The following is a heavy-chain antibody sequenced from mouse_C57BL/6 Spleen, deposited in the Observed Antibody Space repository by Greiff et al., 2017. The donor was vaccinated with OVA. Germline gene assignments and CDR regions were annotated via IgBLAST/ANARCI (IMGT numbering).Heavy chain of an antibody. CDR3: ARRGLRYWYFDV. CDR1: GYSITSGYY. D-gene: IGHD2-4*01. J-gene: IGHJ1*03. V-gene: IGHV3-6*01. CDR2: ISYDGSN. Sequence: VQLKESGPGLVKPSQSLSLTCSVTGYSITSGYYWNWIRQFPGNKLEWMGYISYDGSNNYNPSLKNRISITRDTSKNQFFLKLNSVTTEDTATYYCARRGLRYWYFDVWGTGTTVTVSS.